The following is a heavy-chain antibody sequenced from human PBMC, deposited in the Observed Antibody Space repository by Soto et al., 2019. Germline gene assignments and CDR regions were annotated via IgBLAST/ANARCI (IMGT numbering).Heavy chain of an antibody. Sequence: HPGGSLRLSCAASGFTFSSYGMHWVRQAPGKGLEWVAVISYDGSNKYYADSVKGRFTISRDNSKNTLYLQMNSLRAEDTAVYYCAKEQGDYYDSSGYQDYWGQGTLVTVSS. V-gene: IGHV3-30*18. CDR2: ISYDGSNK. D-gene: IGHD3-22*01. J-gene: IGHJ4*02. CDR1: GFTFSSYG. CDR3: AKEQGDYYDSSGYQDY.